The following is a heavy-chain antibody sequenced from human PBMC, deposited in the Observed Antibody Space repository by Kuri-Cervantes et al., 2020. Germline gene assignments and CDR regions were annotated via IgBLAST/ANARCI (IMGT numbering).Heavy chain of an antibody. J-gene: IGHJ4*02. D-gene: IGHD6-19*01. Sequence: ESLKISCTVSGGSISSYYWSWIRQPAGKGLEWIGRIYTSGSTNYNPSLKSRVTMSVDTSKDQFSLKLSSVTAADTAVYYCARHSHRIAVAGTGFDYWGQGTLVTVSS. CDR1: GGSISSYY. CDR3: ARHSHRIAVAGTGFDY. V-gene: IGHV4-4*07. CDR2: IYTSGST.